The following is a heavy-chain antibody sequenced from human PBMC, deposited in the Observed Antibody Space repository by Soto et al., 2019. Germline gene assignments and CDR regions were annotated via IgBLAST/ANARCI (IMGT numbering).Heavy chain of an antibody. J-gene: IGHJ4*02. V-gene: IGHV1-3*05. CDR1: GYTFTSYA. Sequence: QVQLVQSGAEEKKPGASVKVSCKASGYTFTSYAMHWVRQAPGQRLEWMGWINAGNGNTKYSQKFQGRVTITRDTSASTAYMELSSLRSEDTAVYYCARASRRAVAGTFYDYWGQGTLVTVSS. CDR2: INAGNGNT. D-gene: IGHD6-19*01. CDR3: ARASRRAVAGTFYDY.